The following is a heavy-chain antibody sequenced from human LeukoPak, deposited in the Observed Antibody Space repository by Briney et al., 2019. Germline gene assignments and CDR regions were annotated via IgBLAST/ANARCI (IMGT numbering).Heavy chain of an antibody. D-gene: IGHD5-24*01. CDR2: ISYDGSDK. CDR1: GFTFSNYG. Sequence: GGSLRLSCAASGFTFSNYGIHWVRQAPGKGLEWVAVISYDGSDKYYADSVKGRFTISRDNSKNTLYLQMNSLRAEDTAVYYCAKVLQYYYCGMDVWGQGTTVTVSS. CDR3: AKVLQYYYCGMDV. V-gene: IGHV3-30-3*01. J-gene: IGHJ6*01.